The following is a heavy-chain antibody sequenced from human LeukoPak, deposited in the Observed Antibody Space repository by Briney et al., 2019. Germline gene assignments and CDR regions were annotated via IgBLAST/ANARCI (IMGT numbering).Heavy chain of an antibody. CDR1: GFTFSNAW. D-gene: IGHD3-3*01. CDR3: TTANTIFGVVISKSLDY. CDR2: IKSKTDGGTT. J-gene: IGHJ4*02. Sequence: GGSLRLSCVGSGFTFSNAWMSWVRQAPGKGLEWVGRIKSKTDGGTTDYAAPVKGRFTISRDDSKNTLYLQMNSLKTEDTAVYYCTTANTIFGVVISKSLDYWGQGTLVTVSS. V-gene: IGHV3-15*01.